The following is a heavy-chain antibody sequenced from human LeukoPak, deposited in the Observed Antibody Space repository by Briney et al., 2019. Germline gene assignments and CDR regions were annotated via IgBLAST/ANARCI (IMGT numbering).Heavy chain of an antibody. V-gene: IGHV1-2*02. D-gene: IGHD2-2*01. CDR3: ARDDIVVVPAASRAKLNYYYYYGMDV. J-gene: IGHJ6*02. Sequence: ASVKVSCKASGYTFTGYYTHWVRQAPGQGLEWMGWINPNSGGTNYAQKFQGRVTMTRDTSISTAYMELSRLRSDDTAVYYCARDDIVVVPAASRAKLNYYYYYGMDVWDQGTTVTVSS. CDR2: INPNSGGT. CDR1: GYTFTGYY.